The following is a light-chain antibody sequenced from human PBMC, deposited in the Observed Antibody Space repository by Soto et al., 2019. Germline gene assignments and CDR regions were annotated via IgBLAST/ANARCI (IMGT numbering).Light chain of an antibody. CDR1: QSITTF. CDR2: AAS. CDR3: QQSYITPWT. Sequence: DIQMPQSPSSLSASVGDRVTITCRASQSITTFLNWYQQKPGKAPNLLIYAASSLQSGVPSRFSGSGSGTDFTLTIRSLQPEDFATYYCQQSYITPWTFGQRTMVEIK. V-gene: IGKV1-39*01. J-gene: IGKJ1*01.